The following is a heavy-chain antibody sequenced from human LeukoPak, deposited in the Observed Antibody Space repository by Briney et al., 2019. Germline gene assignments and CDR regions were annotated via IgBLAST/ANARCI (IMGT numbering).Heavy chain of an antibody. J-gene: IGHJ4*02. CDR2: IYYSGST. Sequence: SETLSLTCTVSGGSISSGGYYWSWIRQHPGKGLEWIGYIYYSGSTYYNPSLKSRVTISVDTSKNQFSLKLSSVTAADTAVYYCARAPRRYSSGPRFFDYWGQGTLVTVSS. V-gene: IGHV4-31*03. CDR3: ARAPRRYSSGPRFFDY. D-gene: IGHD6-19*01. CDR1: GGSISSGGYY.